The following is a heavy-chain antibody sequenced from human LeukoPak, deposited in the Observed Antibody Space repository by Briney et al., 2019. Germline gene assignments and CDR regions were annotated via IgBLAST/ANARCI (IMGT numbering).Heavy chain of an antibody. D-gene: IGHD1-26*01. CDR3: AKDVASRWELLREDY. J-gene: IGHJ4*02. CDR2: IYSGGST. V-gene: IGHV3-66*01. CDR1: GFTASSNY. Sequence: GGSLRLSCAASGFTASSNYMSWVRQAPGKGLEWVSVIYSGGSTYYADSAKGRFTISRDNSKNTLYLQMNSLRAEDTAVYYCAKDVASRWELLREDYWGQGTLVTVSS.